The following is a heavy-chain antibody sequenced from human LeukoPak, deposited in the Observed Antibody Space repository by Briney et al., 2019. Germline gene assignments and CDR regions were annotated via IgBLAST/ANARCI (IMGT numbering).Heavy chain of an antibody. J-gene: IGHJ4*02. D-gene: IGHD6-13*01. CDR2: IYYSGGT. CDR1: GGSISSGGYY. Sequence: SQTLSLTCTVSGGSISSGGYYWSWIRQHPGRGLEWIGYIYYSGGTYYNPSLKSRVTISVDTSKNQFSLKLSSVTAADTAVYYCARGFWSYESSSWYDRYFDYWGQGTLVTVSS. CDR3: ARGFWSYESSSWYDRYFDY. V-gene: IGHV4-31*03.